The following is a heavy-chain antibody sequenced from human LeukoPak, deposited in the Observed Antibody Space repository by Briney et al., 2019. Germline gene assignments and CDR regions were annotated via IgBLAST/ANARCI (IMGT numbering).Heavy chain of an antibody. CDR1: GFPFSSYG. CDR3: ARDLRSSGYYAFDY. Sequence: PGGPLRLSCAASGFPFSSYGMNWVRQAPGKGLEWVSFISSSSSYIYYADSVKGRFTISRDNAKNSLYLQMNSLRAEDTAVYYCARDLRSSGYYAFDYWGQGTLVTVSS. CDR2: ISSSSSYI. J-gene: IGHJ4*02. D-gene: IGHD3-22*01. V-gene: IGHV3-21*01.